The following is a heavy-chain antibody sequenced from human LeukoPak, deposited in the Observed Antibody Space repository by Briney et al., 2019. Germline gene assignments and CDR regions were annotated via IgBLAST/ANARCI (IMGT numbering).Heavy chain of an antibody. Sequence: PSETLSLTCTVSGGSISSYYWSWIRQPAGKGLEWIGRIYTSGSTNYNPSLKSRVTMSVDTSKNQFSLKLSSVTAADTAVYYCARDYCSSPRGGYYYMGVWGKGTTVTVSS. CDR3: ARDYCSSPRGGYYYMGV. J-gene: IGHJ6*03. CDR1: GGSISSYY. D-gene: IGHD2-2*01. CDR2: IYTSGST. V-gene: IGHV4-4*07.